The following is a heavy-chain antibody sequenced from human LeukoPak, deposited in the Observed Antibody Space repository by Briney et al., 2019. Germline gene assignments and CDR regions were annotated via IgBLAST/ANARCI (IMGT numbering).Heavy chain of an antibody. CDR2: ISSSSSYI. D-gene: IGHD1-26*01. CDR3: ARDTVGAPDY. J-gene: IGHJ4*02. V-gene: IGHV3-21*01. Sequence: GGSLRLSCAASGFTFSSYSMNWVRQAPGKGLEWVSSISSSSSYIYYADSVKGRLTISRDNAKNSLYLQMNSLRAEDTAVYYCARDTVGAPDYWGQGTLVTVSS. CDR1: GFTFSSYS.